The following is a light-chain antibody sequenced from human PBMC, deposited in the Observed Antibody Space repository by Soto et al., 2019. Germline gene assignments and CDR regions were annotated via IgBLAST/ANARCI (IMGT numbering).Light chain of an antibody. J-gene: IGKJ1*01. CDR3: QHYNSYSPA. V-gene: IGKV4-1*01. CDR2: WAS. CDR1: QSVLYSSNNKNY. Sequence: DIVMNQSPYGRAMPVGERANINCKSSQSVLYSSNNKNYLAWYQQKPGQPPKLLIYWASTRESGVPDRFSGSGSGTEFTLTISSLQPDDFATYYCQHYNSYSPAFGQGTKVAIK.